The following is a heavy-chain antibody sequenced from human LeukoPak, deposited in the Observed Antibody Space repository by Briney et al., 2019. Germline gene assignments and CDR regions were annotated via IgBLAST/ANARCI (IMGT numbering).Heavy chain of an antibody. CDR3: AREGGHGGTRSYDAFDI. J-gene: IGHJ3*02. V-gene: IGHV1-46*03. D-gene: IGHD4-23*01. Sequence: ASVKVSCKASGYTFTSYYMHWVRQAPGQGLEWMEIINPSGGSTSYAQKFQGRVTMTRDTSTSTVYMELSSLRSEDTAVYYCAREGGHGGTRSYDAFDIWGQGTMVTVSS. CDR1: GYTFTSYY. CDR2: INPSGGST.